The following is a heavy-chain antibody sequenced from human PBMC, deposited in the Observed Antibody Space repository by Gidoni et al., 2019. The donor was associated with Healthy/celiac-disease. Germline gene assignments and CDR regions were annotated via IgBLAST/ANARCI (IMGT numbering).Heavy chain of an antibody. CDR2: INHSGST. D-gene: IGHD6-19*01. CDR3: ARVKSVAGTMGFDY. V-gene: IGHV4-34*01. CDR1: GGSFSGYY. Sequence: QVQLQQWGAGLLKPSETLSLTCAVYGGSFSGYYWSWIRQPPGKGLEWIGEINHSGSTNYNPSLKSRVTISVDTSKNQFSLKLSSVTAADTAVYYCARVKSVAGTMGFDYWGQGTLVTVSS. J-gene: IGHJ4*02.